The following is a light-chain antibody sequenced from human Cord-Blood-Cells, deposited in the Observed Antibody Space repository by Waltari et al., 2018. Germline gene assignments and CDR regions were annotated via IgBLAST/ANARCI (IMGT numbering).Light chain of an antibody. Sequence: AIRMTQSPSSLSASTGDRVTITCRASQGISSYLAWYQQKPGKAPKLLIYAASTWQSGVPSRFSGSGSGTDFTLTISCLQSEDFATYYCQQYYSYPLYTFGQGTKLEIK. CDR2: AAS. CDR3: QQYYSYPLYT. CDR1: QGISSY. V-gene: IGKV1-8*01. J-gene: IGKJ2*01.